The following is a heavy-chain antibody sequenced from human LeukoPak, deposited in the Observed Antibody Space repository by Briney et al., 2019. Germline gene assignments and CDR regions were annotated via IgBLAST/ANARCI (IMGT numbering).Heavy chain of an antibody. Sequence: GGSLRLSCAASGFTLSSYSMNWVRQAPGKGLEWVSYISTTSRTIHYADSVKGRFTISRDNAKNSLYQQMNSLRAEDTAVYYCARAGHADSFDYWGQGALVTVSS. D-gene: IGHD2-21*01. CDR3: ARAGHADSFDY. CDR1: GFTLSSYS. J-gene: IGHJ4*02. CDR2: ISTTSRTI. V-gene: IGHV3-48*01.